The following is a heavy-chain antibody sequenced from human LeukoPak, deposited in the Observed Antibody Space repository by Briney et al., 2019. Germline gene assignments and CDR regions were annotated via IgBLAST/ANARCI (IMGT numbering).Heavy chain of an antibody. V-gene: IGHV5-51*01. CDR3: ARRGCNGGSCYGY. D-gene: IGHD2-15*01. CDR2: IYPGDSDT. Sequence: GESLKISCKGSGYSFSNDLIGWVRQMPGKGLEWMGIIYPGDSDTRYSPSFQGQVTISADKSISTAYLQWSGLEASDTAMYYCARRGCNGGSCYGYWGQGTLVTVSS. J-gene: IGHJ4*02. CDR1: GYSFSNDL.